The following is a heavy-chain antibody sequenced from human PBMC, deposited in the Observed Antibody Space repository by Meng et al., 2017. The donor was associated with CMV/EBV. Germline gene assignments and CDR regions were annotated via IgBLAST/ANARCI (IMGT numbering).Heavy chain of an antibody. Sequence: QWQLQEAGPGLVKPSQTLSLTCTVSGGSISSGDYYWSWIRQPPGKGLEWIGYIYYSGSTYYNPSLKSRVTISVDTSKNQSSLKLSSVTAADTAVYYCARDNRRGGVDYWGQGTLVTVSS. V-gene: IGHV4-30-4*08. J-gene: IGHJ4*02. CDR2: IYYSGST. D-gene: IGHD3-3*01. CDR1: GGSISSGDYY. CDR3: ARDNRRGGVDY.